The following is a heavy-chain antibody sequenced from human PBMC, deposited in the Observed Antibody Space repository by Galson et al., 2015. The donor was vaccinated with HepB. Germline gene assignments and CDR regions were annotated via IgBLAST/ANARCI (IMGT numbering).Heavy chain of an antibody. Sequence: SLRLSCAASGFTFSNYSIHWVRQAPGKGMEWVAVTSFDGSDKYYADSVKGRFTISRDDSKNRVFLQMNSLRLEDTAVYYCARDASIFEPLSHFDYWGQGTLVTVSA. V-gene: IGHV3-30*04. D-gene: IGHD2/OR15-2a*01. J-gene: IGHJ4*02. CDR1: GFTFSNYS. CDR3: ARDASIFEPLSHFDY. CDR2: TSFDGSDK.